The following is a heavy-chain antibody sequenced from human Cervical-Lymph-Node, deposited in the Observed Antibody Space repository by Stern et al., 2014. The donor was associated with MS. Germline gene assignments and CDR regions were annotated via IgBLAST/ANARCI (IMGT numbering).Heavy chain of an antibody. CDR1: GYSLTNTW. Sequence: VQLVESGAELKKPGESLRISCKGSGYSLTNTWIGWVRQMPGQGLEWMGIIYPGDSKSRYSPSSQGPVTISADKSSNPACPQWSSLKASDTAMYYCARGRGIALRPDYWGQGTLVTVSS. D-gene: IGHD6-13*01. J-gene: IGHJ4*02. V-gene: IGHV5-51*03. CDR2: IYPGDSKS. CDR3: ARGRGIALRPDY.